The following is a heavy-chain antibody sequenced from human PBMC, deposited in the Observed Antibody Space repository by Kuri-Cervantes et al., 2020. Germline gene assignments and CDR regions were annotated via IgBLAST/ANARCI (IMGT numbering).Heavy chain of an antibody. V-gene: IGHV1-2*04. J-gene: IGHJ6*02. Sequence: ASVKVSCKASGYTFTSYYMHWVRQAPGQGLEWMGWINPNSGGTNYAQKFQGWVTMTRDTSISTAYMELSRLRSDDTAVYYCARALTVVTGNYYYYYGMDVWGQGTTVTVSS. D-gene: IGHD4-23*01. CDR3: ARALTVVTGNYYYYYGMDV. CDR1: GYTFTSYY. CDR2: INPNSGGT.